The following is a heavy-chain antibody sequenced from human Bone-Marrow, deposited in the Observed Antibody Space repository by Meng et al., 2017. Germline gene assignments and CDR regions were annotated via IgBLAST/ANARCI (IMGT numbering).Heavy chain of an antibody. CDR1: GYTFTSYD. J-gene: IGHJ6*02. V-gene: IGHV1-8*01. CDR3: ARVGTYSYGFSHYHGMDV. CDR2: MNPNSGNT. Sequence: QVQLVQSGAEVKKPGASVKVSCKASGYTFTSYDINWVRQATGQGLEWMGWMNPNSGNTGYAQKFQGRVTMTRNTSISTAYMELSSLRSEDTAVYYCARVGTYSYGFSHYHGMDVWGQGTTVTVSS. D-gene: IGHD5-18*01.